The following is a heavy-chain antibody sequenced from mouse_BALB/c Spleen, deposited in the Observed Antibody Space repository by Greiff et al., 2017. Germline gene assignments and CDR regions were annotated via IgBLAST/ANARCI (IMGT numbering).Heavy chain of an antibody. J-gene: IGHJ3*01. Sequence: QVQLQQPGADLVKPGASLNISCTASGYTFTSYCMYWVKQRPDQGLEWIGVIGPSDSYTSYNQKFKGKATLTVDTSSSTVYMQLSSLTSEDSAVYYCTTDMAWLAYWGQGTLVTVSA. CDR3: TTDMAWLAY. CDR2: IGPSDSYT. CDR1: GYTFTSYC. V-gene: IGHV1S127*01. D-gene: IGHD3-3*01.